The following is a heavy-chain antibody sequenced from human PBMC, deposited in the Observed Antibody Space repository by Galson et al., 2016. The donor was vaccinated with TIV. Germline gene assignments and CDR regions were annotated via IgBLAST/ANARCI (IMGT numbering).Heavy chain of an antibody. CDR1: GGSISSYY. CDR3: ARQEGRRYDFVTGFYFSVFDI. D-gene: IGHD3-9*01. V-gene: IGHV4-59*08. J-gene: IGHJ3*02. CDR2: VYYTGST. Sequence: LSLTCTVSGGSISSYYWSWIRQPPGKGLEWIGYVYYTGSTNYNPSLESRVTISVDTSKSQFSLKLRSVSAADTAVYYCARQEGRRYDFVTGFYFSVFDIWGPGTTVTVSS.